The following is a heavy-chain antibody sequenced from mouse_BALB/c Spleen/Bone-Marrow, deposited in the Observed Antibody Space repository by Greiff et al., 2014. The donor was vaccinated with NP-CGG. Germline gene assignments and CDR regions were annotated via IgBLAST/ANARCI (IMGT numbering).Heavy chain of an antibody. CDR2: IRHSGST. CDR1: GYSITSGYS. CDR3: TSYGNYWYFDV. V-gene: IGHV3-1*02. J-gene: IGHJ1*01. Sequence: EVQLVESGPDLVKPSQSLSLTCTVTGYSITSGYSWHWIRQFPGNKLEWMGHIRHSGSTNYNPSLRSRISITRDTSKNQFFLHLNSVTTEDTATYYCTSYGNYWYFDVWGAGTTVTVSS. D-gene: IGHD2-1*01.